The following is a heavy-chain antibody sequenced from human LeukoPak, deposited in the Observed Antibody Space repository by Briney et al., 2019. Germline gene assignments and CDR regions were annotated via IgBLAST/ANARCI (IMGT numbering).Heavy chain of an antibody. Sequence: GGSLRLSCVASGFTFNNYAMTWVRQAPGKGLEWVSGISDSGGSTYYADSVKGRFTISKDNAKNTVYLQMNSLRAEDTAVYYCVSFYETYWGRGTLVTVSS. J-gene: IGHJ4*02. D-gene: IGHD2/OR15-2a*01. CDR1: GFTFNNYA. CDR2: ISDSGGST. V-gene: IGHV3-23*01. CDR3: VSFYETY.